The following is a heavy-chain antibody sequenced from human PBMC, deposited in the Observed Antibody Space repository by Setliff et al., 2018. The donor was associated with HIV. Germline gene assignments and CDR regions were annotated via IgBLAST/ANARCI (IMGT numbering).Heavy chain of an antibody. V-gene: IGHV1-2*02. CDR2: INPNSGGT. CDR1: GYTFTGYY. J-gene: IGHJ4*02. Sequence: AASVKVSCKASGYTFTGYYMHWVRQAPGQGLEWMGWINPNSGGTNYAQKFQGRVTMTRDTSISTAYMELSRLRSDDTAVYYCATLQQLTYYFDYWGQGTLVTVSS. CDR3: ATLQQLTYYFDY. D-gene: IGHD6-13*01.